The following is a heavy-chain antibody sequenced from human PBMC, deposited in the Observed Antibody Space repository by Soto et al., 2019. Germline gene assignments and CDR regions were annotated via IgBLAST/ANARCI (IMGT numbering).Heavy chain of an antibody. CDR2: VSPSGSNT. Sequence: EVQLLESGGGLVQTGGSLRLSCAVSGFIFSNYPMSWVRQGPGKGLEWVSSVSPSGSNTYYADSVKGRFTMSRDNSDNRLHLQTNSLRAEDPAVYYCARRDSSGWYSLDYWGQGTLVTVSS. V-gene: IGHV3-23*01. D-gene: IGHD3-22*01. J-gene: IGHJ4*02. CDR1: GFIFSNYP. CDR3: ARRDSSGWYSLDY.